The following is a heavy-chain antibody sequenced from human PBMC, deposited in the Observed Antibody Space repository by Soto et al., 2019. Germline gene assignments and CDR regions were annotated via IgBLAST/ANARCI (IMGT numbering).Heavy chain of an antibody. CDR1: GGSISTAGYY. V-gene: IGHV4-31*02. Sequence: PSESLSLTWTVCGGSISTAGYYWSWIRQYPGKSLEWMGYIYSSGNTYYNPSLKSRVSISLDTAKNQFSLKVRSVTAADTAVYYCARIIAASSNWFDPWGKGTRVTVFS. D-gene: IGHD6-13*01. CDR2: IYSSGNT. CDR3: ARIIAASSNWFDP. J-gene: IGHJ5*02.